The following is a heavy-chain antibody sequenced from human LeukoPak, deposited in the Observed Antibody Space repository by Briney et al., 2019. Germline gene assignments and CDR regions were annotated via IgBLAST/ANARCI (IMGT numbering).Heavy chain of an antibody. Sequence: GGCLRLSCAAPGFTFSSFWMSWVRQAPGEGLEWVANIKQDGSEKYYVDSVKGRFTISKDNAKNSLNLQMNSLRAEDTAVYYWARFLDYCYGMDVWGQGTTVTVSS. CDR2: IKQDGSEK. V-gene: IGHV3-7*03. CDR3: ARFLDYCYGMDV. J-gene: IGHJ6*02. CDR1: GFTFSSFW.